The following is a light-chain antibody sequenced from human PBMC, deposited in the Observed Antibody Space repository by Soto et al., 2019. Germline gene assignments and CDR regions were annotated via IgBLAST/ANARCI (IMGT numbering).Light chain of an antibody. CDR1: SSDVGNYNL. CDR3: CSYAGSITFT. V-gene: IGLV2-23*02. CDR2: ATR. J-gene: IGLJ2*01. Sequence: QSALTQPASVSGSPGQSITISCTGTSSDVGNYNLVSWYQQHPGKAPKLIIYATRKRPSGVSNRYSGSKSGNTASLTISGLQDEDEANYHCCSYAGSITFTFGGGTKLTVL.